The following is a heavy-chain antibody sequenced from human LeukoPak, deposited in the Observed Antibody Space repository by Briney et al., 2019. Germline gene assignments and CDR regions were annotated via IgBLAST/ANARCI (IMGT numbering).Heavy chain of an antibody. V-gene: IGHV4-39*07. Sequence: SETLSLTCTVSGGSISSSSYYWGWIRQPPGKGLEWIGSIYYSGSTNYNPSLKSRVTISVDTSKNQFSLKLSSVTAADTAVYYCARHVFGVTFYFDYWGQGTLVTVSS. CDR3: ARHVFGVTFYFDY. CDR1: GGSISSSSYY. CDR2: IYYSGST. D-gene: IGHD3-16*01. J-gene: IGHJ4*02.